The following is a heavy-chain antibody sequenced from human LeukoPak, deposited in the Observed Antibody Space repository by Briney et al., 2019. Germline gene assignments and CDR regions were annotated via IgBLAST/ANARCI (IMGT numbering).Heavy chain of an antibody. D-gene: IGHD3-3*01. J-gene: IGHJ4*02. V-gene: IGHV4-39*07. CDR3: ARGRSGYHY. Sequence: PSETLSLTCTVSGGSISGSSYYWGWFRQPPGKGLEWIGEINHSGSTNYNPSLKSRVTISVDTSKNQFSLKLSSVTAADTAVYYCARGRSGYHYWGQGTLVTVSS. CDR1: GGSISGSSYY. CDR2: INHSGST.